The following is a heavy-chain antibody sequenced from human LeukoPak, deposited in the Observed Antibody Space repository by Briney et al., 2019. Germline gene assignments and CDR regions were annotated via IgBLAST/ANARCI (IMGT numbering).Heavy chain of an antibody. CDR2: IIPIFGTA. D-gene: IGHD1-1*01. Sequence: SVKVSCKASGYTFTSYGISWVRQAPGQGLEWMGGIIPIFGTANYAQKFQGRVAITTDESTSTAYMELSSLRSEDTAVYYCARGAGTLLKYWGQGTLVTVSS. J-gene: IGHJ4*02. CDR3: ARGAGTLLKY. V-gene: IGHV1-69*05. CDR1: GYTFTSYG.